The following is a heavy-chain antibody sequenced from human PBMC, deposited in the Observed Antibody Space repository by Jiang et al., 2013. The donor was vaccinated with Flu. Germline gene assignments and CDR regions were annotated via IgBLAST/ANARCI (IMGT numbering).Heavy chain of an antibody. CDR1: GASISSSTYY. CDR3: VRHDRLRSPLDY. J-gene: IGHJ4*02. V-gene: IGHV4-39*01. Sequence: LLKPSETLALNCIVSGASISSSTYYWGWVRQPPGKGLEWIGSIYFSGTTYYNPSLKSRVTISIDTSENQFSLKLGSVTAADTAVYFCVRHDRLRSPLDYWGQGTLVTVSS. D-gene: IGHD5-12*01. CDR2: IYFSGTT.